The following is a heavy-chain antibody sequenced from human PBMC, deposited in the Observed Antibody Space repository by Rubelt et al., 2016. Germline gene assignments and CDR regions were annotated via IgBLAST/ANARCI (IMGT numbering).Heavy chain of an antibody. CDR1: GGSISSSSYY. Sequence: QLQLQESGPGLVKPSETLSLTCTVSGGSISSSSYYWSWIRQPPGKGLEWIGEINHSGSTNYNPSLKSRVTISVDTSKNQFSLKLSSVTAADTAVYYCARTFYGGNSGVRYWGQGTLVTVSS. CDR3: ARTFYGGNSGVRY. J-gene: IGHJ4*02. D-gene: IGHD4-23*01. CDR2: INHSGST. V-gene: IGHV4-39*07.